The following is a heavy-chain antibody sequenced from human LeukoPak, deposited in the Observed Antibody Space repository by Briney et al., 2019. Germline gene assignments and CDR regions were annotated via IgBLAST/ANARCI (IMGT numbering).Heavy chain of an antibody. Sequence: VGSLRLSCAASGFSVSINYMSWVRQAPGKGLEWVSVIYSGGSTYYADSVKGRFTISRDNSTNTLNLQMNSLRAEDTAVYYCARGYSSGWYYFDYWGQGTPVTVSS. CDR2: IYSGGST. CDR3: ARGYSSGWYYFDY. CDR1: GFSVSINY. D-gene: IGHD6-19*01. V-gene: IGHV3-53*03. J-gene: IGHJ4*02.